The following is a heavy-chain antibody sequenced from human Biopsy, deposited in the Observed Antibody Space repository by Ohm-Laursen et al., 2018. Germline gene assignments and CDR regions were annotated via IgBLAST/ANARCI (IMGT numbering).Heavy chain of an antibody. J-gene: IGHJ4*02. CDR3: VRGGSGSFPFDY. CDR1: GGSINSYY. V-gene: IGHV4-4*07. Sequence: SDTLSLTCTVSGGSINSYYWSWMRQPAGKGLEWIGRLFTSGTTNYSPSLNNRVTMSVDASKTQFSLRLTSVTAADTAVYYCVRGGSGSFPFDYWGPGTLVTVSS. CDR2: LFTSGTT. D-gene: IGHD3-10*01.